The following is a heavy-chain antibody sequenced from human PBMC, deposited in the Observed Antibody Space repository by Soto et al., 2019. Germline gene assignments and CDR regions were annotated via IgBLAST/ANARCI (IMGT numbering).Heavy chain of an antibody. CDR3: ARSDSSGYYFWFDP. Sequence: GESQKISCKASGYTFTSYGISWVRQAPGQGLEWMGWISAYNGNTNYAQKLQGRVTMTTDTSTSTAYMELRSLRSDDTAVYYCARSDSSGYYFWFDPWGQGTLVTVSS. CDR2: ISAYNGNT. V-gene: IGHV1-18*01. D-gene: IGHD3-22*01. J-gene: IGHJ5*02. CDR1: GYTFTSYG.